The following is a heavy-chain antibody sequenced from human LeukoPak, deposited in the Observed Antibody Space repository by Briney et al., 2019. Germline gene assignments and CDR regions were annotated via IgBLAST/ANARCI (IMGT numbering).Heavy chain of an antibody. V-gene: IGHV3-23*01. CDR3: AKGHNYYYYYGMDV. CDR1: GFTFSSYA. J-gene: IGHJ6*02. Sequence: PGGSLRLSCAASGFTFSSYAMSWVRQAPGKGLEWVSAISGSGGSTYYADSVKGRFTISRDNSKNTLYLQMNSLRAEDTAVYYCAKGHNYYYYYGMDVWGQGTTVTVSS. D-gene: IGHD2-21*01. CDR2: ISGSGGST.